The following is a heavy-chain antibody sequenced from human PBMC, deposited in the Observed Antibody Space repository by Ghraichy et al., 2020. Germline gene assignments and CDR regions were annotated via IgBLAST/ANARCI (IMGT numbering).Heavy chain of an antibody. CDR3: ATVGYYYDSSGYYYDY. D-gene: IGHD3-22*01. V-gene: IGHV1-24*01. CDR1: GYTLTELS. CDR2: FDPEDGET. Sequence: ASVKVSCKVSGYTLTELSMHWVRQAPGKGLEWMGGFDPEDGETIYAQKFQGRVTMTEDTSTDTAYMELSSLRSEDTAVYYCATVGYYYDSSGYYYDYWGQGTLVTVSS. J-gene: IGHJ4*02.